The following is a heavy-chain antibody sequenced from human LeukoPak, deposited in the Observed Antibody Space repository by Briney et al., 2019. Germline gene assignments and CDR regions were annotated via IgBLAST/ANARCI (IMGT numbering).Heavy chain of an antibody. V-gene: IGHV1-46*01. J-gene: IGHJ2*01. CDR2: INPSGGST. Sequence: ASVKVSCKASGYTFTSYYMHWVRQAPGQGLEWMGIINPSGGSTSYAQKFQGRVTMTRDTSTSTVYMELSSLRSEDTAVYYCARARRIVLMVYATDYWYFDLWGRGTLVNVPS. D-gene: IGHD2-8*01. CDR3: ARARRIVLMVYATDYWYFDL. CDR1: GYTFTSYY.